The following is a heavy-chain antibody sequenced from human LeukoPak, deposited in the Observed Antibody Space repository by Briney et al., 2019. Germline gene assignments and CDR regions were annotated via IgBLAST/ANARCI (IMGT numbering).Heavy chain of an antibody. Sequence: ASVKVSCKASGYTFTSYYMHWVRQAPGQGLEWMGIINPSGGSTSYAQKFQGRVTITADKSTSTAYMELSSLRSEDTAVYYCARDWGYYYGSGSYRFDYWGQGTLVTVSS. CDR3: ARDWGYYYGSGSYRFDY. CDR2: INPSGGST. J-gene: IGHJ4*02. D-gene: IGHD3-10*01. V-gene: IGHV1-46*01. CDR1: GYTFTSYY.